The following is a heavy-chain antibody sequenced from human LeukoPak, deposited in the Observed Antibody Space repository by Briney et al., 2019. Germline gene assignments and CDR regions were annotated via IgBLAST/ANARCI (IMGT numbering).Heavy chain of an antibody. D-gene: IGHD2-15*01. CDR1: GFTFDNYW. V-gene: IGHV3-74*01. CDR3: ARALRVASTGGDNWFDP. Sequence: GGSLRLSCAASGFTFDNYWMHWVRQAPGKGLVGASRINSDGSSTSYADSVKGRFTISRDNAKNTLYLQMNSLRAEDTAVYYCARALRVASTGGDNWFDPWGQGTLVTVSS. J-gene: IGHJ5*02. CDR2: INSDGSST.